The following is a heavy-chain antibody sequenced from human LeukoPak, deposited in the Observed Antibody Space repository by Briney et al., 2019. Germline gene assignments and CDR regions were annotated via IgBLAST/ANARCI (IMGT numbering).Heavy chain of an antibody. J-gene: IGHJ4*02. CDR2: MNPNSGNT. D-gene: IGHD2-2*02. V-gene: IGHV1-8*01. CDR1: GYTFTSYD. Sequence: ASVKVSCKASGYTFTSYDINWVRQATGQGLEWMGWMNPNSGNTGYAQKFQGRVTMTRNTSISTAYMELSSLRSEDTAVYYCARDWGYCSSTSCYTGYYFDYWGQGTLVTVSS. CDR3: ARDWGYCSSTSCYTGYYFDY.